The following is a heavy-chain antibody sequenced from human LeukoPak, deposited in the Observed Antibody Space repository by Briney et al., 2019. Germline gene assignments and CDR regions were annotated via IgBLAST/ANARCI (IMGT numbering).Heavy chain of an antibody. Sequence: ASVKVSCTASGFTFTVYYVHWVRQAPGQGLEWMGWINHYSGGKNHVQKFQGSVTMTRDTSISTAYLELSRLTSDDTAVYYCARRGYGSGSYEDYWGQGTLVTVSS. J-gene: IGHJ4*02. CDR3: ARRGYGSGSYEDY. CDR2: INHYSGGK. V-gene: IGHV1-2*02. D-gene: IGHD3-10*01. CDR1: GFTFTVYY.